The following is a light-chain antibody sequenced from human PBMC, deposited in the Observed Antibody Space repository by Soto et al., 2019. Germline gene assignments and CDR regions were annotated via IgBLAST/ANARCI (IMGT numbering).Light chain of an antibody. CDR2: DAS. V-gene: IGKV1-5*01. J-gene: IGKJ1*01. Sequence: QMTQSPSTLSASLGDRVTITCRASQSISSWLAWYQQKPGKAPKLLIYDASSLESGVPSRFSGSGSGTECTITISSLQPDDVATYYCQQYNSYSRTFGQGTKVDIK. CDR1: QSISSW. CDR3: QQYNSYSRT.